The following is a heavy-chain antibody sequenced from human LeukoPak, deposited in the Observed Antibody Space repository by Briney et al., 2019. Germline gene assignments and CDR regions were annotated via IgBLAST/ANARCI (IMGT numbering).Heavy chain of an antibody. CDR2: INPSGGST. Sequence: ASVKVSCKASGYTFTSYYMHWVRQAPGQGLEWMGIINPSGGSTSYAQKFQGRVTMTRDMSTSTVYMELSSLRSEDTAVYYCARDPGGLLGFDYWGQGTLVTVSS. CDR1: GYTFTSYY. V-gene: IGHV1-46*01. D-gene: IGHD1-26*01. CDR3: ARDPGGLLGFDY. J-gene: IGHJ4*02.